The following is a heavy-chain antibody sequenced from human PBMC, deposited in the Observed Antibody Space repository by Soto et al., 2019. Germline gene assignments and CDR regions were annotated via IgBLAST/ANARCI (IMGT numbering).Heavy chain of an antibody. CDR3: AREGGLHYDILTGYYFDY. CDR2: ISYDGSNK. CDR1: GFTFSSYA. V-gene: IGHV3-30-3*01. Sequence: QVQLVESGGGVVQPGRSLRLSCAASGFTFSSYAMHWVRQAPGKGLEWVAVISYDGSNKYYADSVKGRFTISRDNSKNTLYLQMNSLRAEDTAVYYCAREGGLHYDILTGYYFDYWGQGTLVTVSS. D-gene: IGHD3-9*01. J-gene: IGHJ4*02.